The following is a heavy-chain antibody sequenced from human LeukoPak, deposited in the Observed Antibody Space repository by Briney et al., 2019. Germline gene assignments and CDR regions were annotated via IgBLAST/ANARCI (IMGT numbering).Heavy chain of an antibody. J-gene: IGHJ4*02. V-gene: IGHV1-46*01. CDR3: ARAYYYDSSGPIHYFDY. CDR2: INPSGGIT. D-gene: IGHD3-22*01. CDR1: GYTXTTYH. Sequence: ASVKVSCKASGYTXTTYHMHWVRQAPGQGLEWMGIINPSGGITSYAQKFQGRVTMTRDTSTSTVNMELSSLRSEDTAVYYCARAYYYDSSGPIHYFDYWGQGTLVTVSS.